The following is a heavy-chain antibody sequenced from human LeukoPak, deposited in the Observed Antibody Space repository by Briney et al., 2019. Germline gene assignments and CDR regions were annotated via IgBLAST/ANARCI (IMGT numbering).Heavy chain of an antibody. CDR1: GGSISSYY. D-gene: IGHD3-10*01. CDR3: ARRPAYGSGTYYNVFDY. J-gene: IGHJ4*02. V-gene: IGHV4-59*08. CDR2: IYYSGST. Sequence: PSETLSLTCTVSGGSISSYYWSWIRQPPGKGLEWIGYIYYSGSTNYNPSLKSRVTISVDTSKNQFSLKLSSVTAADTAVYYCARRPAYGSGTYYNVFDYWGQGTLVTVSS.